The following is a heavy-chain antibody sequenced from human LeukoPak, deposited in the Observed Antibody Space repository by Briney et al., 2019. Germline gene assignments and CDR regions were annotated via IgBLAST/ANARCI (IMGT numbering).Heavy chain of an antibody. D-gene: IGHD3-22*01. CDR3: AKIPYDSSGYYRTGSFHY. V-gene: IGHV3-23*01. CDR2: ISGSGGST. J-gene: IGHJ4*02. Sequence: PGGSLRLSCAASGFTFSSYAMSWVRQAPGKGLEWVSAISGSGGSTYYADSVKGRFTISRDNSKNTLYLQMNSLRAEDTAVYYCAKIPYDSSGYYRTGSFHYWGQGTLVTVSS. CDR1: GFTFSSYA.